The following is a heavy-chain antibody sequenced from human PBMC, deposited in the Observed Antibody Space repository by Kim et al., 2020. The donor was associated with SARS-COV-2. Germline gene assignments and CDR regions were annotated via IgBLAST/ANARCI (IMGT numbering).Heavy chain of an antibody. CDR3: ARRGYHYGSGSFDY. V-gene: IGHV1-46*01. D-gene: IGHD3-10*01. J-gene: IGHJ4*02. Sequence: AQKFQGRVTITKDTSTSKIYMELTSLTSEDTAVYYCARRGYHYGSGSFDYWGQGTLVTVSS.